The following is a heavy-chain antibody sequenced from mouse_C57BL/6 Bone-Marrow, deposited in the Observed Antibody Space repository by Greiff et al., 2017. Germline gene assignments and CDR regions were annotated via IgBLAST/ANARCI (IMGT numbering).Heavy chain of an antibody. D-gene: IGHD1-1*01. CDR3: TGCPPYYGSSFDV. V-gene: IGHV6-3*01. CDR1: GFTFSNYW. CDR2: IRLKSDNYAT. J-gene: IGHJ1*03. Sequence: EVKVEESGGGLVQPGGSMKLSCVASGFTFSNYWMNWVRQSPEKGLEWVAQIRLKSDNYATHYAESVKGRFTISRDDSKSSVYLQMNNLRAEDTGIYYCTGCPPYYGSSFDVWGTGTTVTVSS.